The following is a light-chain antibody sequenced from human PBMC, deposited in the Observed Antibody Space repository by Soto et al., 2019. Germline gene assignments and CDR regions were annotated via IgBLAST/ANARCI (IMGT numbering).Light chain of an antibody. Sequence: DIQMTQSPSSLSASVGDRVIITCRASQTISSHLNWYQQKPGKAPNLLVYAASSLQSGVPSRFTGSGSGTDFTLTISILQPEDFATYFCQQSYTTPITFGQGTRL. CDR3: QQSYTTPIT. J-gene: IGKJ5*01. V-gene: IGKV1-39*01. CDR2: AAS. CDR1: QTISSH.